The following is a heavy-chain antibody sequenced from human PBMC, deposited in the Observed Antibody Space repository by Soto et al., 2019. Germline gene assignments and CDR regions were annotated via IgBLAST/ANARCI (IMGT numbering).Heavy chain of an antibody. CDR2: IYRSGDT. CDR3: ARGAAAGVDYGMDV. Sequence: SETLSLTCTVSDGSMTCYYWSLIRHPAGKGLEWIGRIYRSGDTNYNPSLKSRVTMSVDTSKNKFSLKVSSVTAADTAVYYCARGAAAGVDYGMDVWGQGNTVTVSS. J-gene: IGHJ6*02. V-gene: IGHV4-4*07. CDR1: DGSMTCYY. D-gene: IGHD6-13*01.